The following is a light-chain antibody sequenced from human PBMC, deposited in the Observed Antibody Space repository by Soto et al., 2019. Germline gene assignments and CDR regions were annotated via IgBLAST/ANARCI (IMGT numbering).Light chain of an antibody. V-gene: IGLV1-40*01. CDR2: ANS. Sequence: QSVLTQPPSVSGAPGQRVTISCTGTSSNIGAEYDVHWYQQLPGRAPKLLIYANSDRPSGVPDRFSGSKSVTSASLTISGLQAEDEADYYCQSFDLSLNVVLFGGGTK. J-gene: IGLJ2*01. CDR1: SSNIGAEYD. CDR3: QSFDLSLNVVL.